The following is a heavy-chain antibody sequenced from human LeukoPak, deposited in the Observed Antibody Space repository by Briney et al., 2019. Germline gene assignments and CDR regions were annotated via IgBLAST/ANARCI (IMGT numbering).Heavy chain of an antibody. Sequence: GGSLRLSCAASGFTFSTYGMHWVRQAPGKRLEWAAVISYDGSKKYYADSVKGRFTISRDNSKSTLYLQMNSLRVEDTAVYYCAKGYYDTSGYLDYWGQGILVTVSS. CDR3: AKGYYDTSGYLDY. V-gene: IGHV3-30*18. CDR2: ISYDGSKK. D-gene: IGHD3-22*01. CDR1: GFTFSTYG. J-gene: IGHJ4*02.